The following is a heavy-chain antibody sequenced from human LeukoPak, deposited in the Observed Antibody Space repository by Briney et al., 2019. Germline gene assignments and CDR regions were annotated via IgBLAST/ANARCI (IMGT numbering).Heavy chain of an antibody. CDR3: AKAGKGITGTTAD. CDR2: IRYDGSNK. D-gene: IGHD1-7*01. CDR1: GFTFSSYG. Sequence: GGSLRLSCAASGFTFSSYGMHRVRQAPGKGLEWVAFIRYDGSNKYYADSVKGRFTISRDNSKNTLYLQMNSLRAEDTAVYYCAKAGKGITGTTADWGQGTLVTVSS. V-gene: IGHV3-30*02. J-gene: IGHJ4*02.